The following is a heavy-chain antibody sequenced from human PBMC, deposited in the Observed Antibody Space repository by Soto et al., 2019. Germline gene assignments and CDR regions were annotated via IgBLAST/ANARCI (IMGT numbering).Heavy chain of an antibody. D-gene: IGHD3-9*01. CDR3: ARSPYFFRGPLDY. V-gene: IGHV3-7*03. CDR2: IKQDGSEK. Sequence: EVQLVESGGGLVQPGGSLRLSCAASGFTFSSYWMSWVHQAPGKGLEWVANIKQDGSEKYYVDSVKGRFTISRDNAKNSLYLQMNSLRAEDTAVYYCARSPYFFRGPLDYWGQGTLVTVSS. CDR1: GFTFSSYW. J-gene: IGHJ4*02.